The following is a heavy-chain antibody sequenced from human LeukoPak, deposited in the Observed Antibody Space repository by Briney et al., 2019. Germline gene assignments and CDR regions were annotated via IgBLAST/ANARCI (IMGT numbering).Heavy chain of an antibody. CDR2: IKQDGSEK. J-gene: IGHJ4*02. CDR3: ARDPGSYRYVFDY. CDR1: GFTFSSYW. Sequence: TGGSLRLSCAASGFTFSSYWMSWVRQAPGKGLEWVANIKQDGSEKYYVDSVKGRFTISRDNAKNSLYLQMNSLRAEDTAVYYCARDPGSYRYVFDYWGQGTLVTVSS. V-gene: IGHV3-7*01. D-gene: IGHD3-16*02.